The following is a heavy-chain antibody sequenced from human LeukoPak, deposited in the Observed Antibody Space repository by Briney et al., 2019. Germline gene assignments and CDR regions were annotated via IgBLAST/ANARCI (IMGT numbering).Heavy chain of an antibody. CDR2: IDTANGNT. J-gene: IGHJ6*02. CDR3: ARGVGYNYGLYYQYGMDV. Sequence: ASVKVSCKASGYTFTSYDINWVRQAPGHRLDWMGWIDTANGNTQNSQNFRGRVTITRDTSASTAYMELSSLRSEDTAVYYCARGVGYNYGLYYQYGMDVWGQGTTVTVSS. V-gene: IGHV1-3*04. CDR1: GYTFTSYD. D-gene: IGHD5-18*01.